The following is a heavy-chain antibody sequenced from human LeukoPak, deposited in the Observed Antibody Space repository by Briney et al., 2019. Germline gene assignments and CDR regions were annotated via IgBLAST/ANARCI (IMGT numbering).Heavy chain of an antibody. D-gene: IGHD2-21*02. V-gene: IGHV1-18*03. CDR2: ISADSGDT. J-gene: IGHJ4*02. CDR3: ARVRVIVVTDYCGGDCSSDY. CDR1: GYTFRSYG. Sequence: ASVKVSCKASGYTFRSYGISWVRQAPGQGLEWMGWISADSGDTKYAQNFQGRVTMTTDISTTTVYMELRGLGSDDMAVYYCARVRVIVVTDYCGGDCSSDYWGQGTPVTVSS.